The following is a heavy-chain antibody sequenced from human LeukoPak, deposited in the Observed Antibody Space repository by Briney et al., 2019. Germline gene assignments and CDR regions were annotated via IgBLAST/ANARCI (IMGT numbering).Heavy chain of an antibody. CDR1: EFTFDNYA. Sequence: GGSLRLSCAASEFTFDNYAMSWVRQAPGKGLEWVSAISGSGYYSYYADSVKGRFTVSRDNSKNTLYLQMNGLRAEDTAVYYCARYTTGHGFDVWGQGTLVTVSS. D-gene: IGHD2/OR15-2a*01. J-gene: IGHJ4*02. V-gene: IGHV3-23*01. CDR3: ARYTTGHGFDV. CDR2: ISGSGYYS.